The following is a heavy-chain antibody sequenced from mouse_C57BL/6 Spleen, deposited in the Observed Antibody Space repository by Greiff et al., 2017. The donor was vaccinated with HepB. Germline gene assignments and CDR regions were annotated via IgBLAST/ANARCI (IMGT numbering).Heavy chain of an antibody. CDR3: AKNYYDYDDGYYFDY. J-gene: IGHJ2*01. V-gene: IGHV2-5*01. CDR2: IWRGGST. Sequence: QVQLKESGPGLVQPSQSLSITCTVSGFSLTSYGVHWVRQSPGKGLEWLGVIWRGGSTDYNAAFMSRLSITKDNSKSQVFFKMNSLQADDTAIYYCAKNYYDYDDGYYFDYWGQGTTLTVSS. D-gene: IGHD2-4*01. CDR1: GFSLTSYG.